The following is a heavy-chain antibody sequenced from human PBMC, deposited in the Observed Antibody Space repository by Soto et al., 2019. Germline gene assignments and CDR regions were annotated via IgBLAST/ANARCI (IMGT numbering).Heavy chain of an antibody. CDR3: ARQESGTARPDY. CDR1: GYIFTTYW. Sequence: EVHLVQSGAEVKKPGESLKISCKASGYIFTTYWIGWVRQMPGKGLEWMGIIYPTDSDVRYSPSFEGQVTMSADKSINTAYLQWSSLKASDSAMYYCARQESGTARPDYWGQGTLVTVSS. J-gene: IGHJ4*02. CDR2: IYPTDSDV. V-gene: IGHV5-51*01. D-gene: IGHD1-26*01.